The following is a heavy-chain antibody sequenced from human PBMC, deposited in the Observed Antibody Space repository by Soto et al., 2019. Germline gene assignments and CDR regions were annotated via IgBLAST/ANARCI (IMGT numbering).Heavy chain of an antibody. Sequence: SQTLSLTCAISGDGVSSNSAAWNWIRQSPSRGLEWLGRTYYRSQWLNDYADSVKSRITIKPDTSKNQFSLELDSVTPEDTAVYYCAKGTVGSTLQPYYFDFCGQGTLVTVSS. J-gene: IGHJ4*02. V-gene: IGHV6-1*01. CDR1: GDGVSSNSAA. CDR2: TYYRSQWLN. CDR3: AKGTVGSTLQPYYFDF. D-gene: IGHD6-13*01.